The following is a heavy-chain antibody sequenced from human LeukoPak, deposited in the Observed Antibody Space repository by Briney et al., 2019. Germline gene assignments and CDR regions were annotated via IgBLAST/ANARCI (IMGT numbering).Heavy chain of an antibody. J-gene: IGHJ5*02. Sequence: SETLSLTCTVSGGSIRSPNYYWGWIRQPPGRGLEWIGSVYYSWSTYSHPSLKSRVTVSVDTSKNQFSLKLSSVTAADTAVYYCARLYYDSRGYYWFDPWGQGTLVTVSS. V-gene: IGHV4-39*01. CDR2: VYYSWST. D-gene: IGHD3-22*01. CDR1: GGSIRSPNYY. CDR3: ARLYYDSRGYYWFDP.